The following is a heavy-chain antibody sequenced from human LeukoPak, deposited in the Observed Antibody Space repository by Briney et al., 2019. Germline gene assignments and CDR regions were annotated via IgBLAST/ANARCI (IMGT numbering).Heavy chain of an antibody. D-gene: IGHD4-11*01. J-gene: IGHJ3*02. CDR1: EYTLTELS. V-gene: IGHV1-24*01. CDR3: ATTLTTNAFDI. CDR2: FDPENGGT. Sequence: GASVKVSCKISEYTLTELSMHWVRQAPGKGLVWMGGFDPENGGTFYAQKFQGRVTMTEDTSTDTAYMDLSSLRSEDTAVYYCATTLTTNAFDIWGQGTMVTVPS.